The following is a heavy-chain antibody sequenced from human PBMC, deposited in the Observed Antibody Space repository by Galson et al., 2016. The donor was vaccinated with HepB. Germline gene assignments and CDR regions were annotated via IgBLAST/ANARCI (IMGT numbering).Heavy chain of an antibody. V-gene: IGHV1-8*01. D-gene: IGHD3-3*01. CDR3: TRARGSGFGVFPDY. CDR2: MNPRDGGS. J-gene: IGHJ4*02. CDR1: GYTFTSFD. Sequence: SVKVSCKASGYTFTSFDINWVRQVPGQGLEWMGWMNPRDGGSGSIQTFRGRLTLTSDTSIGTAYMELSSLTSDDSAIYFCTRARGSGFGVFPDYWGQGTLVSVSS.